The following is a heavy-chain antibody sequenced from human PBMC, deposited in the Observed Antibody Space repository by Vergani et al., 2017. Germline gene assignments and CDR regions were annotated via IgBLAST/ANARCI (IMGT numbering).Heavy chain of an antibody. Sequence: EVQLLESGGGLVQPGGSLRLSCAASGFSFSDYAMSWVRQAPGKGLEWVAAISGSGSTTYYADSVKGRFPVSRDNSKNTLFLQMNSLRAEDTAVYYCAKKGFCVTSCCYTTPMDTLQYWGQGALVTVSS. J-gene: IGHJ4*02. CDR1: GFSFSDYA. V-gene: IGHV3-23*01. CDR3: AKKGFCVTSCCYTTPMDTLQY. D-gene: IGHD2-2*01. CDR2: ISGSGSTT.